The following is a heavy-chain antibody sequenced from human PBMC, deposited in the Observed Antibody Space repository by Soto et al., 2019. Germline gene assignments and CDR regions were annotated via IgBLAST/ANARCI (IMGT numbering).Heavy chain of an antibody. V-gene: IGHV1-46*03. D-gene: IGHD5-12*01. Sequence: ASVKVSCKASGYTFTSYYMHWVRQAPGQGLEWMGIINPSGGSTSYAQKFQGRVTMTRDTSTSTVYMELSSLRSEDTAVYYCARDGREYSGYGPYYYYYMDVWGKGTTVTVSS. CDR1: GYTFTSYY. J-gene: IGHJ6*03. CDR2: INPSGGST. CDR3: ARDGREYSGYGPYYYYYMDV.